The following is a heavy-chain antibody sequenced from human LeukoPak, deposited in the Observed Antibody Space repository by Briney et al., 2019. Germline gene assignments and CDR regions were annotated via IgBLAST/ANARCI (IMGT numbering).Heavy chain of an antibody. CDR3: ARQIVGATTAWFDP. CDR1: GYTFTGYC. V-gene: IGHV1-2*04. CDR2: INPNSGGT. Sequence: ASVKVSCKASGYTFTGYCMHWVRQAPGQGLEWMGWINPNSGGTNYAQKFQGWVTMTRDTSISTAYMELSRLRSDDTAVYYCARQIVGATTAWFDPWGQGTLVTVSS. J-gene: IGHJ5*02. D-gene: IGHD1-26*01.